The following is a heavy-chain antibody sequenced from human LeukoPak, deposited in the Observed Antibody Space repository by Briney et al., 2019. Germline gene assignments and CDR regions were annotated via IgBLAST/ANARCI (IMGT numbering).Heavy chain of an antibody. V-gene: IGHV1-18*01. D-gene: IGHD3-10*01. Sequence: ASLRVSCQASGYTFTTYGISWVRQAPGQGLEWMGWISAHSGNPNYAQKFQGRVTMTTATPTSTAYMELRSLRSDDAAVYCSARDFILGYYGSGSLYFDYGGQGTVVTVSA. CDR1: GYTFTTYG. J-gene: IGHJ4*02. CDR3: ARDFILGYYGSGSLYFDY. CDR2: ISAHSGNP.